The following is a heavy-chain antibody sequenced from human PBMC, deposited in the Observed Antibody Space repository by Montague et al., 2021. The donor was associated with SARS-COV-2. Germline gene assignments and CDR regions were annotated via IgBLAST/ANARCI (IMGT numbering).Heavy chain of an antibody. Sequence: LSLTCTVSGGSISSSSYYWGWIRRPPGKGLEWIGSIYYTGSTYYNPSLKSRVTISVDTSKNQFSLKLSSGTAADTAVYYCARDTRIAMLVVVTRYGLDVWGQGTTVTVSS. CDR1: GGSISSSSYY. CDR3: ARDTRIAMLVVVTRYGLDV. D-gene: IGHD3-22*01. J-gene: IGHJ6*02. CDR2: IYYTGST. V-gene: IGHV4-39*07.